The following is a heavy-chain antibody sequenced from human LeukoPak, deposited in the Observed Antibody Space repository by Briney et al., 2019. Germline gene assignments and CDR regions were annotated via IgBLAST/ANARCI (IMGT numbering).Heavy chain of an antibody. V-gene: IGHV3-23*01. Sequence: GGSLRLSCAASGFTFSSYAMSWVRQAPGKGLEWVSTISGSGGSTYYADSAKGRFTISRDNSKNTLYLQMNSLRAEDTAVYYCARATYDILTGYYVDYWGQGTLVTVSS. CDR3: ARATYDILTGYYVDY. CDR2: ISGSGGST. D-gene: IGHD3-9*01. J-gene: IGHJ4*02. CDR1: GFTFSSYA.